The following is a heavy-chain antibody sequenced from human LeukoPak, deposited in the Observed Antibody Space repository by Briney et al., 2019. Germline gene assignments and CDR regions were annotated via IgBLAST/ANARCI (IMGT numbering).Heavy chain of an antibody. CDR1: GGSFTSYY. D-gene: IGHD3-3*01. CDR2: VYTSGST. CDR3: ARLLEVAPFDY. V-gene: IGHV4-4*09. J-gene: IGHJ4*02. Sequence: SETLSLTCTVSGGSFTSYYWSWIRQPPGEGLEWIGYVYTSGSTNYNPSPKSRVTISVDTSKNQFSLKLTSVTAADTAVYYCARLLEVAPFDYWGQGTLVTVSS.